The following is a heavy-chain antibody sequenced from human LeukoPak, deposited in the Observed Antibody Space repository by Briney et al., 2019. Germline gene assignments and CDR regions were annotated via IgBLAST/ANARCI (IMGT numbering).Heavy chain of an antibody. V-gene: IGHV3-74*01. Sequence: GGSLRLSCAASGFTFSSYWMHWVRQAPGKGLVWVSRIKSDGSTTTYADSVKGRFTISRDNAKNTLYLQVNSLRAEDTAVYYCARVVDTHFDYWGQGTLVTVSS. CDR3: ARVVDTHFDY. D-gene: IGHD5-18*01. CDR1: GFTFSSYW. J-gene: IGHJ4*02. CDR2: IKSDGSTT.